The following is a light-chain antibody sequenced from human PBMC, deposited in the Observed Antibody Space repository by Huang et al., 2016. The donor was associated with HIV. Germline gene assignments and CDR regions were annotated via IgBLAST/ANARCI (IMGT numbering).Light chain of an antibody. CDR3: QQRAGWPLT. J-gene: IGKJ4*01. CDR2: DAS. V-gene: IGKV3-11*01. Sequence: EIVLTQSPATLSLSPGERATLSCRARQHISGYLAWYQQKPGQAPRLLIYDASIRATGIPVRFSGSGSGTYFTFSISSLEPEDFACYYCQQRAGWPLTFGGGTKVEIK. CDR1: QHISGY.